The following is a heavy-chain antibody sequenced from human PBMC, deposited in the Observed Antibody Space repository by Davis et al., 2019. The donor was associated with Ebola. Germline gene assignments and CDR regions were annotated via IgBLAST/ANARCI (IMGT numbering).Heavy chain of an antibody. CDR1: GYIFTSYY. D-gene: IGHD1-1*01. CDR3: ARAQFPTTSDH. J-gene: IGHJ4*02. Sequence: ASVPVSCKASGYIFTSYYMHWVGHAPRQGREWRGIINPSGGSTSYEEKFQGRVTMTRDTSTRTVYMELSSLRSEDTAVYYCARAQFPTTSDHWGQGTLVTVSS. CDR2: INPSGGST. V-gene: IGHV1-46*01.